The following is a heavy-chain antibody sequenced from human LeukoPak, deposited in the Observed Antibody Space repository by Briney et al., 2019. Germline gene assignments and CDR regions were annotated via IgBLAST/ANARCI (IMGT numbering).Heavy chain of an antibody. D-gene: IGHD1-7*01. CDR2: ISAGSEDS. J-gene: IGHJ6*02. Sequence: GGSLRLSCAASGSTFGGYAMTWVRQAPGKGLEWVSSISAGSEDSYYADSVKGRFTISRDNSKSTLYLQVNSLRADDTAVYYCARTIAQYSNTWLYYYYGLDVWGQGTTVTVSS. V-gene: IGHV3-23*01. CDR3: ARTIAQYSNTWLYYYYGLDV. CDR1: GSTFGGYA.